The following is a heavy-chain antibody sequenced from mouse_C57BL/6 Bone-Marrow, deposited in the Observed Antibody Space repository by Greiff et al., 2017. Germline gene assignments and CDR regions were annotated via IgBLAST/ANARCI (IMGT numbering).Heavy chain of an antibody. CDR3: ARGGSNYDYYAMDY. J-gene: IGHJ4*01. CDR2: IYPGSGNT. Sequence: QVQLQQSGAELVRPGASVKLSCKASGYTFTDYYINWVKQRPGQGLEWIARIYPGSGNTYYNEKFKGKATLTAEKSSSTAYMQLSSLTSEDSAVYFCARGGSNYDYYAMDYWGQGTSVTVSS. V-gene: IGHV1-76*01. CDR1: GYTFTDYY. D-gene: IGHD2-5*01.